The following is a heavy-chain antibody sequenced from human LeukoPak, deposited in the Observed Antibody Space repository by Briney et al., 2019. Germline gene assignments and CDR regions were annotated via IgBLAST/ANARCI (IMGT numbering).Heavy chain of an antibody. D-gene: IGHD3-16*01. Sequence: PSETLSLTCAVYGGSFSGYYWSWIRQPPGKGLEWIGEINHSGSTNYNPSLKSRVTISVDTSKNQFSLKLSSVTAADTAVYYCARDVVRGGYYYYYGMDVWGQGTTVTVSS. J-gene: IGHJ6*02. CDR3: ARDVVRGGYYYYYGMDV. CDR2: INHSGST. V-gene: IGHV4-34*09. CDR1: GGSFSGYY.